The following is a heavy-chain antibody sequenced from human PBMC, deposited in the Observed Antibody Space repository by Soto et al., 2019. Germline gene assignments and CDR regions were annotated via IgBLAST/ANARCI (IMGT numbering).Heavy chain of an antibody. CDR3: ARARLSTVTSTYYFDY. V-gene: IGHV4-59*01. CDR2: ISYTGST. Sequence: SETLSLTCSVSGGSISRYDWSWIRQPPGKGLEWIGYISYTGSTNYNPSLKSRVSISVDTSKNHFSLKLTSVTAADTAVYYCARARLSTVTSTYYFDYWGQGTLVTVSS. J-gene: IGHJ4*02. CDR1: GGSISRYD. D-gene: IGHD4-17*01.